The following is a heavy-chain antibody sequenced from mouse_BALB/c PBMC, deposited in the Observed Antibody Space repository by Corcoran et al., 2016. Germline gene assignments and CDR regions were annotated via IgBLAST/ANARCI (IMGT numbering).Heavy chain of an antibody. J-gene: IGHJ2*01. D-gene: IGHD1-2*01. CDR3: ASPITTADFDY. Sequence: VQLQQSGAELVKPGASVKLSCTASGFNIKDTYMHWVKQRPEQGLEWIGRIDPANGNTKYDPKFQGKATITADTSSNTAYLQLSSLTSEDTAVYYCASPITTADFDYWGQGTTLTVSS. CDR1: GFNIKDTY. V-gene: IGHV14-3*02. CDR2: IDPANGNT.